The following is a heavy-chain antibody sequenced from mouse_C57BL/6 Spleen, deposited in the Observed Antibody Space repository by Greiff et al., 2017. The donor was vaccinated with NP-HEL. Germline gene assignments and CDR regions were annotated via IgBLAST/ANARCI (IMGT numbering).Heavy chain of an antibody. J-gene: IGHJ2*01. CDR3: ARSPHYFDY. CDR2: IYPGDGDT. V-gene: IGHV1-80*01. CDR1: FSSFIIYF. Sequence: QLQQSGAELVTPFSSFPLSFPSSFSSFIIYFINFFNHIPLKGLEWIGQIYPGDGDTKYNGKFKGKATLTADKSSSTAYMQLSSLTSEDSAVYFCARSPHYFDYWGQGTTLTVSS.